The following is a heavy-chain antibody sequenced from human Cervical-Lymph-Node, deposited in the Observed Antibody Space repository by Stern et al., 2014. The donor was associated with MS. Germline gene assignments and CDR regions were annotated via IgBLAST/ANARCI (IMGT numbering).Heavy chain of an antibody. CDR1: GETFSSLS. CDR3: ARDQAGIAAH. Sequence: QVQLVQSGAELKKPGSSVTVSCKASGETFSSLSLSWVRRAPGHVLQWLGGITPMFGTSNYVQKFQDRLTIFADESTQTIYMTLSGLISEDTAIYYCARDQAGIAAHWGQGTLVTVSS. CDR2: ITPMFGTS. D-gene: IGHD6-13*01. V-gene: IGHV1-69*01. J-gene: IGHJ4*02.